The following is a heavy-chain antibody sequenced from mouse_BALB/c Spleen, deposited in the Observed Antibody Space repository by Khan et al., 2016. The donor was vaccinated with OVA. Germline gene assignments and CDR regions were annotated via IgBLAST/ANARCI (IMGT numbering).Heavy chain of an antibody. V-gene: IGHV5-9-3*01. J-gene: IGHJ3*01. D-gene: IGHD2-5*01. CDR2: ISSDGDYT. Sequence: EVELVESGGGLVKPGGSLKLSCAASGFTFSTYAMSWVRQTPEKRLEWVATISSDGDYTYYPDNVTGRFTISRDNAKNILYLQMSSLRSEDTAMYYCARSAYSNFAYWGQGTLVTVSA. CDR3: ARSAYSNFAY. CDR1: GFTFSTYA.